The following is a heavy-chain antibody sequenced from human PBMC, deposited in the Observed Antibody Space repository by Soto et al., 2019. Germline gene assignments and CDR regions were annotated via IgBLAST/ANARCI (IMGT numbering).Heavy chain of an antibody. CDR3: TRGGGSSASYYYYLDV. J-gene: IGHJ6*03. V-gene: IGHV3-73*02. CDR1: GFNFSGSA. CDR2: IRSKANSYAT. D-gene: IGHD3-16*01. Sequence: VQLVESGGGLVQPGGSLKLSCAASGFNFSGSAMHWVRQASGKGLEWVGRIRSKANSYATAYAASVKGRFTISRDDSENTAFLQMNSLKTEDTAVYYCTRGGGSSASYYYYLDVWGKGTTVTVSS.